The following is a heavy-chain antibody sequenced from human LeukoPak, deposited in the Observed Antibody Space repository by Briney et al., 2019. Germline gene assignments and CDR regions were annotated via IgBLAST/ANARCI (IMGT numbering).Heavy chain of an antibody. Sequence: PSETLSLTCTVSGGSISSYYWSWIRQPPGKGLEWIGYIYYSGSTNYNPSLKSRVTISVDTSKNQFSLKLSSVTAADTAVYYCARRGVPGYGSFDPWGQGTLVTVSS. CDR1: GGSISSYY. J-gene: IGHJ5*02. V-gene: IGHV4-59*01. D-gene: IGHD5-18*01. CDR3: ARRGVPGYGSFDP. CDR2: IYYSGST.